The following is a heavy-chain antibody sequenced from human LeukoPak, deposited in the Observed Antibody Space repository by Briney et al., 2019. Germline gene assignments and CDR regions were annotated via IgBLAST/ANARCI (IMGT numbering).Heavy chain of an antibody. CDR2: ISYDGSNK. D-gene: IGHD3-3*01. J-gene: IGHJ6*02. Sequence: GGSLRLSCAASGFTFSSYAMHWVRQAPGKGLEWVAVISYDGSNKYYADSVKGRFTISRDNSKNTLYLQMNSLRSEDTAVYYCARDNSEWLLHYYYYGMDVWGQGTTVTVSS. CDR3: ARDNSEWLLHYYYYGMDV. V-gene: IGHV3-30-3*01. CDR1: GFTFSSYA.